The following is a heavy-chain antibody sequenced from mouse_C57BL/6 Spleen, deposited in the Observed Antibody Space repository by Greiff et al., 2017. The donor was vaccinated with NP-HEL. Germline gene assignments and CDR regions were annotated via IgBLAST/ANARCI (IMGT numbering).Heavy chain of an antibody. CDR2: IDPETGGT. V-gene: IGHV1-15*01. D-gene: IGHD1-1*01. CDR3: TRRDYYGSSSDY. J-gene: IGHJ2*01. Sequence: VQLQQSGAELVRPGASVTLSCKASGYTFTDYEMHWVKQTPVHGLEWIGAIDPETGGTAYNQKFKGKAILTADKSSSTAYMELRSLTSEDSAVYYCTRRDYYGSSSDYWGQGTTLTGSS. CDR1: GYTFTDYE.